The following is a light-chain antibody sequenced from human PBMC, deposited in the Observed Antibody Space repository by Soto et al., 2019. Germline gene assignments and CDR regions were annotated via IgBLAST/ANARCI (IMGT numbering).Light chain of an antibody. CDR3: HQYGGSPPFT. V-gene: IGKV3-20*01. CDR2: RAF. CDR1: QSVSTIY. Sequence: EIVLTQSPGTLSLSPGERATLSCRASQSVSTIYLAWYQQKSGQAPRLLIYRAFSRATGIPDRFSGSESGTHITLTISRLEPEDFAMYYCHQYGGSPPFTFGQRTKLEIK. J-gene: IGKJ2*01.